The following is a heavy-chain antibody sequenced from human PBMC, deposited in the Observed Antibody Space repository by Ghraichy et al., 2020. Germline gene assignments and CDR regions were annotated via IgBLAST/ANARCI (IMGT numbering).Heavy chain of an antibody. J-gene: IGHJ4*02. CDR3: ARISGATRSPANDY. CDR1: GFTFSYHG. V-gene: IGHV3-21*06. CDR2: ISRSGSYI. D-gene: IGHD1-26*01. Sequence: GVLRLSCVASGFTFSYHGMAWVRQAPGKGLEWVASISRSGSYIYYADSLKGRITISRDNAENSVFLQMSSLRAEDTAVYYCARISGATRSPANDYWGQGTLVTVSS.